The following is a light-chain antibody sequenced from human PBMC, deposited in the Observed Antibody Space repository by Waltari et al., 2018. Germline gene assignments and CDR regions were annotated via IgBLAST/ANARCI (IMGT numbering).Light chain of an antibody. V-gene: IGKV4-1*01. Sequence: DIVLTQSPDSLARSLGERATIHCKSSQSVLYSSNSKNYLAWYQQQPGQPPKLVIYLASTRESGVPDRFSGTGSGTDFTLTITSRQAEAVSVYYCPHYYSTPRAFVQVTKVEIK. J-gene: IGKJ1*01. CDR2: LAS. CDR3: PHYYSTPRA. CDR1: QSVLYSSNSKNY.